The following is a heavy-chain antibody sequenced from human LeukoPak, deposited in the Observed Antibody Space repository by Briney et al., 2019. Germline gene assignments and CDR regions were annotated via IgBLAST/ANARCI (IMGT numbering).Heavy chain of an antibody. D-gene: IGHD5-18*01. Sequence: SETLSLTATVSGGSISSSSYVWRGIRQPPGKGRGWIGSIDYSGSTYYNPSLKSRVTLSVDTTKNQFSLKMSSVTAADTAVYYCARRIRDTAMVGDYYYYYGMDVWGQGTAVTVSS. CDR3: ARRIRDTAMVGDYYYYYGMDV. V-gene: IGHV4-39*01. CDR1: GGSISSSSYV. J-gene: IGHJ6*02. CDR2: IDYSGST.